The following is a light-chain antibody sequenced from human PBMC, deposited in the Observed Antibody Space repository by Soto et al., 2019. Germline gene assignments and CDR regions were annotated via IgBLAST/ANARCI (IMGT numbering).Light chain of an antibody. J-gene: IGKJ1*01. V-gene: IGKV3-20*01. CDR2: GAS. CDR3: QQYGSSPWT. CDR1: QSVSGSY. Sequence: EVVMTQSPGAVSVSPGERATLSFRASQSVSGSYLAWYRQKPGLAPRLLIYGASSRATGIPDRFSGSGSGTDFTLTISRLEPEDFAVYYCQQYGSSPWTFGQGTKVDIK.